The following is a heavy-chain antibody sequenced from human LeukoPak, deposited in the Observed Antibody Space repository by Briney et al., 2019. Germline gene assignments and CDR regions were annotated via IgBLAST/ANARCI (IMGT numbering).Heavy chain of an antibody. CDR3: ARDPSPMTTVTTYYFDY. J-gene: IGHJ4*02. D-gene: IGHD4-11*01. V-gene: IGHV3-30*01. Sequence: GGSLRLSCAASGFTFSSYAMHWVRQAPGKGLEWVAVISYDGSNKYYADSVKGRFTISRDNSKSTLYLQMNSLRAEDTAVYYCARDPSPMTTVTTYYFDYWGQGTLVTVSS. CDR2: ISYDGSNK. CDR1: GFTFSSYA.